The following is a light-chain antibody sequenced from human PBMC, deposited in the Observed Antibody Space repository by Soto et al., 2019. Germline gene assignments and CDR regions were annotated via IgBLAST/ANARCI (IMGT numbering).Light chain of an antibody. CDR3: QQSYTSWWT. CDR2: AAS. J-gene: IGKJ1*01. Sequence: DIQMTQSPSSLSASVGDRVSITCRASQSISTHLSWYQQKPGKATKLLIYAASSLQSWVPSRFTGSGSGTDFTLTISSLQPEDFATYYCQQSYTSWWTFGQGTKV. V-gene: IGKV1-39*01. CDR1: QSISTH.